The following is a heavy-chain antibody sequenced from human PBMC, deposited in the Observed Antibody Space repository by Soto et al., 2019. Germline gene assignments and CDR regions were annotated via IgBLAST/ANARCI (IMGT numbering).Heavy chain of an antibody. V-gene: IGHV3-66*01. D-gene: IGHD3-10*01. CDR3: VKDHGTAMIRGGLDS. CDR2: LNSGGST. J-gene: IGHJ4*02. CDR1: EFSVRSNF. Sequence: GGSLRLSCAASEFSVRSNFMTWVRQAPGKGLEWVSLLNSGGSTPYADSVKGRFTISRDNSKNTLYLQMSSLRPEDTAVYYCVKDHGTAMIRGGLDSSGQGALVTVSS.